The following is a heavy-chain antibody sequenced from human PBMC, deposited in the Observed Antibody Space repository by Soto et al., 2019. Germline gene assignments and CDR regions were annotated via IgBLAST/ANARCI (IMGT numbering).Heavy chain of an antibody. D-gene: IGHD2-2*01. CDR1: GITFSSYG. J-gene: IGHJ4*02. V-gene: IGHV3-23*01. CDR3: AKKDCSSTSCYGNLAY. Sequence: PGGSLRLSCAASGITFSSYGMTWVRQAPGKGLEWVSIISGDSDYIYYADSVKGRFTISRDNSKNTLYLQMNSLRAEDTAVYYCAKKDCSSTSCYGNLAYWGQGTLVTVSS. CDR2: ISGDSDYI.